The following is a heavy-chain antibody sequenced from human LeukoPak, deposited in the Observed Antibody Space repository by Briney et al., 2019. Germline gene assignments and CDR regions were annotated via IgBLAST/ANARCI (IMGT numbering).Heavy chain of an antibody. CDR3: AKGRLYYYDSSEDAFDI. D-gene: IGHD3-22*01. CDR2: ISGSGGST. V-gene: IGHV3-23*01. CDR1: GFTFSSYS. J-gene: IGHJ3*02. Sequence: GGSLRLSCAASGFTFSSYSMNWVRQAPGKGLEWVSAISGSGGSTYYADSVKGRFTISRDNSKNTLYLQMNSLRAEDTAVYYCAKGRLYYYDSSEDAFDIWGQGTMVTVSS.